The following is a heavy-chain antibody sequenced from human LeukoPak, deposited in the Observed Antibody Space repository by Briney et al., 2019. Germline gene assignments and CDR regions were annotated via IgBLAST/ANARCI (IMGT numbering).Heavy chain of an antibody. Sequence: GESLKISCRGSGYSFTSYWIGWVRQMPGKGLEWMGIIYPGDSDTRYSPSFQGQVTISADKSISTAYLQWSSLKASDTAMYYCARPTRTYYDILTGYSNDAFDTWGQGTMVTVSS. CDR3: ARPTRTYYDILTGYSNDAFDT. D-gene: IGHD3-9*01. V-gene: IGHV5-51*01. CDR1: GYSFTSYW. J-gene: IGHJ3*02. CDR2: IYPGDSDT.